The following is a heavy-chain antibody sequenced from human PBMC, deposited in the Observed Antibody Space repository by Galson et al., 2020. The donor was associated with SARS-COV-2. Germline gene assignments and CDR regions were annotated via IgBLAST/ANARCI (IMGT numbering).Heavy chain of an antibody. CDR2: ISYDGSNK. J-gene: IGHJ4*02. Sequence: GGSLRLSCAASGFTFSSYAMHWVRQAPGKGLEWVAVISYDGSNKYYADSVKGRFTISRDNSKNTLYLQMNSLRAEDTAVYYCARSLSGNYYAPFDYWGQGTLVTVSS. V-gene: IGHV3-30*04. D-gene: IGHD1-26*01. CDR1: GFTFSSYA. CDR3: ARSLSGNYYAPFDY.